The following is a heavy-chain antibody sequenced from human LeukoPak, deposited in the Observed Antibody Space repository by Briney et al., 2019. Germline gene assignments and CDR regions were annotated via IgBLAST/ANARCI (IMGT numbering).Heavy chain of an antibody. CDR3: ARGRYDFWSGYYTSNYFDY. D-gene: IGHD3-3*01. V-gene: IGHV4-34*01. CDR1: GGSFSGYY. CDR2: INHSGST. Sequence: SETLSLTCAVYGGSFSGYYWSWIRQPPGKGLEWIGEINHSGSTNYNPSLKSRVTISVDTSKNQFSLKLSSVTAADTAVYYCARGRYDFWSGYYTSNYFDYWGQGTLVTVSS. J-gene: IGHJ4*02.